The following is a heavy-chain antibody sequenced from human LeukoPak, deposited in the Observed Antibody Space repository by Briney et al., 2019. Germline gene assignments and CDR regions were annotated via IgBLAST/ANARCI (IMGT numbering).Heavy chain of an antibody. D-gene: IGHD2-8*01. CDR2: INPNSGGT. Sequence: VASVKVSCKASGYTFTGYYMHWVRQAPGQGLEWMGWINPNSGGTNYAQKFQGRVTMTRDTSISTAYMELGRLRSDDTAVYYCARVVLYHFDYWGQGTLVTVSS. V-gene: IGHV1-2*02. CDR1: GYTFTGYY. CDR3: ARVVLYHFDY. J-gene: IGHJ4*02.